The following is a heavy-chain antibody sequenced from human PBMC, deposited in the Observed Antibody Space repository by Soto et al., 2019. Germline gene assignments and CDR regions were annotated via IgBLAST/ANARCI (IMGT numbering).Heavy chain of an antibody. CDR1: GYTFSNYG. V-gene: IGHV1-18*01. CDR2: ISGYNGNT. CDR3: ARDPGFGFGYSYAFAMDV. J-gene: IGHJ6*02. Sequence: QVQLVQSGAEVKKPGASVKVSCKASGYTFSNYGISWVRQGPGQGLEWMGWISGYNGNTHYEEKVQDRIKMTTDTSTSTTYLELRSLRSDDTAEYFCARDPGFGFGYSYAFAMDVWGQGTTVTVSS. D-gene: IGHD5-18*01.